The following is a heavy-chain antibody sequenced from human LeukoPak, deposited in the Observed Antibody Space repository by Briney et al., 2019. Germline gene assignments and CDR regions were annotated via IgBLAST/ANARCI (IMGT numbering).Heavy chain of an antibody. V-gene: IGHV3-23*01. CDR2: ISGSGGST. Sequence: GGSPRLSCAASGFTFSSYGMSWVRQAPGEGLEWVSAISGSGGSTYYADSVKGRFTISRDNSKNTLYLQMNSLRAEDTAVYYCAKYRSSWYYFDYWGQGTLVTVSS. J-gene: IGHJ4*02. CDR3: AKYRSSWYYFDY. D-gene: IGHD6-13*01. CDR1: GFTFSSYG.